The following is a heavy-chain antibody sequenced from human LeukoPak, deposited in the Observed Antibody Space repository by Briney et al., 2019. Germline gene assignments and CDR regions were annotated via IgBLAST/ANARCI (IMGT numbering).Heavy chain of an antibody. CDR2: ISYDGSNK. CDR1: GFTFSSYA. CDR3: CTSPSFGSSWYQFNY. V-gene: IGHV3-30-3*01. Sequence: PGGSLRLSCAASGFTFSSYAMHWVRQAPGKGLEWVAVISYDGSNKYYADSVKGRFTISRDNSKNTLYLQMNSLRAEDTAVYYCCTSPSFGSSWYQFNYWGQGALVIVSS. J-gene: IGHJ4*02. D-gene: IGHD6-13*01.